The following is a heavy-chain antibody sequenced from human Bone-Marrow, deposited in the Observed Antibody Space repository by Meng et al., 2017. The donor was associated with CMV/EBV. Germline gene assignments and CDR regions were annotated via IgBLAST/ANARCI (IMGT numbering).Heavy chain of an antibody. CDR2: ISSSSSTI. J-gene: IGHJ3*02. D-gene: IGHD3-10*01. Sequence: GGSLRLSCAASGFPFSSYAMSWVRQAPGKGLEWVSYISSSSSTIYYADSVKGRFTISRDNAKNSLYLQMNSLRAEDTAVYYCARDQRFRPRGAFDIWGQGTMVTV. CDR3: ARDQRFRPRGAFDI. V-gene: IGHV3-48*04. CDR1: GFPFSSYA.